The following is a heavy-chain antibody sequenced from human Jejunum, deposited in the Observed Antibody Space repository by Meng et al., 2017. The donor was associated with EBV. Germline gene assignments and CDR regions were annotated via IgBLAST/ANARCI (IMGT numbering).Heavy chain of an antibody. CDR2: HGGTR. CDR3: ATFNSGSYKYQFDH. V-gene: IGHV4-4*02. D-gene: IGHD6-19*01. J-gene: IGHJ4*02. CDR1: GASLSSGHW. Sequence: QLHLQESGPRRVKPSEXLSVTCDFSGASLSSGHWWSWARQPPGKGLEWIGEHGGTRNYNQSLRSRVTISLDYSKNQFSLTLSSVTAADTAVYYCATFNSGSYKYQFDHGGRGILVTVSS.